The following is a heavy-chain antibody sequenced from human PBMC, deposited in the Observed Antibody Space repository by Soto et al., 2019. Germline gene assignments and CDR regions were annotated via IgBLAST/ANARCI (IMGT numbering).Heavy chain of an antibody. CDR1: GLTFRSSS. J-gene: IGHJ4*02. D-gene: IGHD3-22*01. Sequence: PGGSLRLSCAASGLTFRSSSMSWVRQAPGKGLEWVSAINTGGSTYYADSVQGRFTISRDNSENTLYLQMNSLRAADTALYFCARSYYYDSTGYYRTFDYWGPGTLVTVSS. CDR2: INTGGST. CDR3: ARSYYYDSTGYYRTFDY. V-gene: IGHV3-23*01.